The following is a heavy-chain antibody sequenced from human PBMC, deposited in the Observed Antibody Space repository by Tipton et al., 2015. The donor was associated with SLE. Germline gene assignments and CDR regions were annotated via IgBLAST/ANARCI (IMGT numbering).Heavy chain of an antibody. Sequence: TLPLTCTVSGGSISSSSYYWGWIRQPPGKGLEWIGSIYYSGSTYYNPSLKSRVTISVDTSKNQFSLKLSSVTAADTAVYYCARHGLHLGELSFDYWGQGTLVTVSS. V-gene: IGHV4-39*07. CDR3: ARHGLHLGELSFDY. J-gene: IGHJ4*02. CDR1: GGSISSSSYY. CDR2: IYYSGST. D-gene: IGHD3-16*02.